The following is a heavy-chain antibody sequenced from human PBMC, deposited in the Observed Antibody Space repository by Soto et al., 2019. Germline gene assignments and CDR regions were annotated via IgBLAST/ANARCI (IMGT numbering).Heavy chain of an antibody. CDR3: ARSSSSFSGYYFDY. Sequence: SETLSLTCDVSGDSISRSNWWTWVRQPPGKGLEWIGEIYHSGSTNYNPSLKSRVVISVDKSKNQFSLQLSSVTAADTAVYYCARSSSSFSGYYFDYWGRGTLVTVSS. V-gene: IGHV4-4*02. D-gene: IGHD2-2*01. J-gene: IGHJ4*02. CDR1: GDSISRSNW. CDR2: IYHSGST.